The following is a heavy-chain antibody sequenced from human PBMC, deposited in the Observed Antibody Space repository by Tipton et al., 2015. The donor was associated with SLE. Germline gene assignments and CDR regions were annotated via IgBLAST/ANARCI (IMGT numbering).Heavy chain of an antibody. CDR1: GGSISSGSYS. D-gene: IGHD2-21*01. Sequence: TLSLTCTVSGGSISSGSYSWIWIRQPAGKELEWIGRIYTSGTTNSNPSLKSRVTISVDTSKNQFSLKVSSVTAADTAVYYCARLGVGCANCWYYFDLWGQGALVTVSS. CDR2: IYTSGTT. J-gene: IGHJ4*02. CDR3: ARLGVGCANCWYYFDL. V-gene: IGHV4-61*02.